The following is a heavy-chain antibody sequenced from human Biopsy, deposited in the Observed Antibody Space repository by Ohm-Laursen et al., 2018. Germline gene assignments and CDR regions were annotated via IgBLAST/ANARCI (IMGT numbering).Heavy chain of an antibody. Sequence: SLRLSCTASGFTVYNNYMSWARQAPGKGLEWVSGISGSGGTTDYADSVKGRFTISRDNPRNTVYLQMNSLRVEDTAVYYCAKINPSSIYYNYGMDVWGQGTTVTVSS. CDR3: AKINPSSIYYNYGMDV. CDR1: GFTVYNNY. J-gene: IGHJ6*02. CDR2: ISGSGGTT. V-gene: IGHV3-23*01.